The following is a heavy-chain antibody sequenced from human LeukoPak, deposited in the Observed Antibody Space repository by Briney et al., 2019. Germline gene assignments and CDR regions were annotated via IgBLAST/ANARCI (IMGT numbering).Heavy chain of an antibody. CDR2: TYYTSKWNT. V-gene: IGHV6-1*01. J-gene: IGHJ6*02. D-gene: IGHD1-14*01. Sequence: SQTLSLTCAISGDSVSTSGVAWNWVRQSPSRGLEWLGRTYYTSKWNTDYAVSVKSRIVVNPDTSKNQFSLQLNSVTSEDTAVYYCAGSNHYYYGMDVWGQGTTVTVSS. CDR1: GDSVSTSGVA. CDR3: AGSNHYYYGMDV.